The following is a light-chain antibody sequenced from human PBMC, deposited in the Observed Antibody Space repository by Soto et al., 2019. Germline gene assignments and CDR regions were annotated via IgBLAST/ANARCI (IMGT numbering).Light chain of an antibody. CDR3: QQYGSSPS. V-gene: IGKV3-20*01. J-gene: IGKJ4*01. Sequence: EIVLTQSPGTLSLSPGERVTLSCRASQRVRSSYLAWYQQKPGQAPSLLIYGASNRATGIADRFSGSGSGTDFTLTISRLEPEDFAVYYCQQYGSSPSFGGGTKVEIK. CDR2: GAS. CDR1: QRVRSSY.